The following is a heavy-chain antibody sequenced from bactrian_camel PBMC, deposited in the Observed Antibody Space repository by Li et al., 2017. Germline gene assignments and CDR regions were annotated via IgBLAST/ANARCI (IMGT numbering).Heavy chain of an antibody. Sequence: HVQLVESGGGSVQAGTSLRLGCAASGSYPAGGNMHMGWFRQAPGKEREGIAVIDSDGGTRYADSVKGRFTISRDNAEDTVYLQMNSLKPEDTATYYCGADVPLSALSGDRDGARSAVVVTGTVPIRYNVLGQGTQVTVS. CDR1: GSYPAGGNMH. V-gene: IGHV3S56*01. CDR2: IDSDGGT. J-gene: IGHJ4*01. D-gene: IGHD2*01.